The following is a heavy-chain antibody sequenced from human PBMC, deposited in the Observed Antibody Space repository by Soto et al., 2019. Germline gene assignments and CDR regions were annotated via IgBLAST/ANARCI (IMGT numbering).Heavy chain of an antibody. Sequence: GGSLRLSCAASGFTFSSYWMSWVRQAPGKGLEWVANIKQDGSEKYYVDTVKGRFTISRDNAKNPLYLQMNSLRAEDTAVYYCAREYSGYAFDYWGQGTLVTVSS. D-gene: IGHD5-12*01. CDR1: GFTFSSYW. V-gene: IGHV3-7*03. CDR2: IKQDGSEK. J-gene: IGHJ4*02. CDR3: AREYSGYAFDY.